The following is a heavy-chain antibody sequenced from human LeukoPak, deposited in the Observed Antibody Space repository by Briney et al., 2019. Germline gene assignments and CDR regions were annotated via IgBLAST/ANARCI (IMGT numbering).Heavy chain of an antibody. CDR3: AKFGAALPQKRLGTNTFDY. J-gene: IGHJ4*02. Sequence: GGSLRLSCAASGFTFSSYAMSWVRQAPGKGLEWVSAISGSAGSTYYADSVKGRFTISRDNSKSTLYLQMNSLRAEDTAVYYCAKFGAALPQKRLGTNTFDYWGQGTLVTVSS. V-gene: IGHV3-23*01. CDR1: GFTFSSYA. D-gene: IGHD6-6*01. CDR2: ISGSAGST.